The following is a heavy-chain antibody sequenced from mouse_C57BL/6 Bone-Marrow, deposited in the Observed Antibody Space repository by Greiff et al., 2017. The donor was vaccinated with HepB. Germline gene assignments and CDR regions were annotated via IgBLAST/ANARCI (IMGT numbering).Heavy chain of an antibody. CDR2: INPSTGGN. CDR1: GYSFTGYY. J-gene: IGHJ3*01. V-gene: IGHV1-42*01. CDR3: ARTGTGFAY. D-gene: IGHD4-1*01. Sequence: DVKLQESGPELVKPGASVTISCKASGYSFTGYYMNWVKQSPEKSLEWIGEINPSTGGNTYNQKFKAKATLTVDKSSSTAYMQLKSLTSEDSAVYYCARTGTGFAYWGQGTLVTVSA.